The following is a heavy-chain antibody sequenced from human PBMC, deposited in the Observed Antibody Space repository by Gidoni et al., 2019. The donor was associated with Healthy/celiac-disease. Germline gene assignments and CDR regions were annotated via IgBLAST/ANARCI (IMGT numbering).Heavy chain of an antibody. D-gene: IGHD2-15*01. V-gene: IGHV4-34*01. CDR3: ARIPPSPPHRGSNRSKQAYYMDV. J-gene: IGHJ6*03. CDR2: INHSGST. CDR1: GGSFSGYY. Sequence: QVQLQQWGAGLLKPSETLSLTCAVYGGSFSGYYWSWIRQPPGKGLEWIGEINHSGSTNYNPSLKSRVTISVDTSKNQFSLKLSSVTAADTAVYYCARIPPSPPHRGSNRSKQAYYMDVWGKGTTVTVSS.